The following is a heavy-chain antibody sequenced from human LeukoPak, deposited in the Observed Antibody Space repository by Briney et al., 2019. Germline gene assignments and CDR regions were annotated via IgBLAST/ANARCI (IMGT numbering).Heavy chain of an antibody. V-gene: IGHV3-30*02. CDR2: IGYDGSNK. J-gene: IGHJ6*03. CDR1: GFTFRSYG. CDR3: AKDSYYYYIDV. Sequence: SGGSLRLSCAASGFTFRSYGTHWVRRAPGKGLEWVTFIGYDGSNKYYTDSVKGRFTISRDNSKNTLYLQMNSLRTEDTAVYYCAKDSYYYYIDVWGKGTTVTVSS.